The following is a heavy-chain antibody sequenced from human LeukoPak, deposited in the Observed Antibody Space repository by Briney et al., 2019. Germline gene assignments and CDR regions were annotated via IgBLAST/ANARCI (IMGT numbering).Heavy chain of an antibody. J-gene: IGHJ5*02. CDR3: AKVQAWSHSNENWFDP. Sequence: GGSLRLSCAASGFTFNNYAMSWVRQAPGKGLEWVAVISYDGSNKYYADSVKGRFTISRDNSKNTLYLQMNSLRAEDTAVYYCAKVQAWSHSNENWFDPWGQGTLVTVSS. V-gene: IGHV3-30*18. CDR1: GFTFNNYA. D-gene: IGHD1-1*01. CDR2: ISYDGSNK.